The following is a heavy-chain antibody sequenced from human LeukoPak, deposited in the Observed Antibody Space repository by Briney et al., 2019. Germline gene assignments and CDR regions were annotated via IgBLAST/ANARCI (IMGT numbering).Heavy chain of an antibody. Sequence: GASVKVSCKASGYTFTGYYMHWVRQAPGQGLEWMGWINPNSGGTNYAQKFQGRVTMTRDTSISTAYMELSRLRSDDTAVYYCARDPGYCSSTSCPPRYYFGYWGQGTLVTVSS. V-gene: IGHV1-2*02. CDR1: GYTFTGYY. CDR2: INPNSGGT. J-gene: IGHJ4*02. CDR3: ARDPGYCSSTSCPPRYYFGY. D-gene: IGHD2-2*03.